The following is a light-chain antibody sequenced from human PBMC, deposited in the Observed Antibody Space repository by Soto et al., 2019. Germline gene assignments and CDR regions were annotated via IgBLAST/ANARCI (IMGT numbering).Light chain of an antibody. J-gene: IGKJ1*01. CDR1: QTIYTY. CDR3: QQYFAYPWT. Sequence: DIQMTQSPSTLSASVGDRITITCRASQTIYTYLAWYQEQPGMAPKFLISDASSLQSGVPSRFSGSGSGTEFTLTISSLQPEDFATYYCQQYFAYPWTFGRGTKVDIK. CDR2: DAS. V-gene: IGKV1-5*01.